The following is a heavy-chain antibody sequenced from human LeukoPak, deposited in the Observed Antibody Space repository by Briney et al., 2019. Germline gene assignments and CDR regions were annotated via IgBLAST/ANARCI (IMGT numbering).Heavy chain of an antibody. V-gene: IGHV3-49*04. CDR1: GFTFGDYA. Sequence: PGGSLRLSCTASGFTFGDYAMSWVRQAPGKGLEWLGFIRSKAYGGTTEYAASVKGRFTISRDDSKSIAYLQMNSLKTEDTAVYYCTRAARGGPKAYYFDYWGQGTLVTVSS. CDR3: TRAARGGPKAYYFDY. CDR2: IRSKAYGGTT. J-gene: IGHJ4*02.